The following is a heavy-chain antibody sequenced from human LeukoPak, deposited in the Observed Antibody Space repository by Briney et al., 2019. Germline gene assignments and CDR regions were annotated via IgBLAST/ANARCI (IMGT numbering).Heavy chain of an antibody. D-gene: IGHD6-19*01. CDR3: AREQWLASYFDY. Sequence: GGSLRLSCAASGFTVSSNYMSWVRQAPGKGLEWVSVIYSGGNTYYADSVKGRFTISRDNSKNTLYVQMNSLRAEDTAVYYCAREQWLASYFDYWGQGTLVTVSS. V-gene: IGHV3-53*01. J-gene: IGHJ4*02. CDR1: GFTVSSNY. CDR2: IYSGGNT.